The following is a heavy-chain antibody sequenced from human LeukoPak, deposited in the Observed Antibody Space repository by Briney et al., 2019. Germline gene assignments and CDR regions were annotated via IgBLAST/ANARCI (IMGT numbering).Heavy chain of an antibody. V-gene: IGHV3-30*18. CDR3: AKLGYCTNGVCYGYYYGIDV. CDR1: GFTFSRYG. Sequence: AGGSLRLSCAASGFTFSRYGMHWVRQAPGKGLEWVAVISYDGSNKYYADSVKGRFTISRDNSKDTLYLQMNSLRAGDTAVYYCAKLGYCTNGVCYGYYYGIDVWGQGTTVTVSS. CDR2: ISYDGSNK. J-gene: IGHJ6*02. D-gene: IGHD2-8*01.